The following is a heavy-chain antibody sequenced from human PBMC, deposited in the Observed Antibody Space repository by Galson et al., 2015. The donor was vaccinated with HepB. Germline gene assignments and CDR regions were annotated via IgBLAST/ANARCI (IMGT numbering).Heavy chain of an antibody. CDR3: TSASRDIYMGAY. V-gene: IGHV3-7*03. Sequence: SLRLSCAASGFSFSNHCMSWVRQAPGKGLEWVSNIKQNRREKYYVDSVKGRFTISRDNAKNSLYLQMNSLRAEDTAVYYCTSASRDIYMGAYSGQASLVTVSS. D-gene: IGHD2-15*01. CDR2: IKQNRREK. CDR1: GFSFSNHC. J-gene: IGHJ4*02.